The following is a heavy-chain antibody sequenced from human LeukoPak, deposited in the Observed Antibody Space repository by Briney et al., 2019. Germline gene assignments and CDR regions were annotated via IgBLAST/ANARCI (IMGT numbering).Heavy chain of an antibody. CDR2: IQYDESKK. CDR1: GFTFSTYG. V-gene: IGHV3-30*02. J-gene: IGHJ4*02. Sequence: GSLRLSCAASGFTFSTYGMHWVRQAPGKGLEWVAFIQYDESKKYYADSVKGRFTISRDNSKNTLYLQMNSLRAEDTAVYYCAKGPYYDILTGYYLWGQGTLVTVSS. CDR3: AKGPYYDILTGYYL. D-gene: IGHD3-9*01.